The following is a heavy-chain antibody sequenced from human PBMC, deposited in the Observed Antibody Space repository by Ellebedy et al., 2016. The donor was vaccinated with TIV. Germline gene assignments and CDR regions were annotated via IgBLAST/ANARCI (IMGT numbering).Heavy chain of an antibody. J-gene: IGHJ4*01. D-gene: IGHD2-2*03. CDR3: ARDWIGPHHYFDN. V-gene: IGHV4-31*03. CDR1: GGSISSGGYY. Sequence: SETLSLXXTVSGGSISSGGYYWTWVRQHPGKGLEWIGYIYYTGTTYYNPSLESRVTISLHTSTNQFSLNVTSVTAADTAVYYCARDWIGPHHYFDNWGHGTLVTVSS. CDR2: IYYTGTT.